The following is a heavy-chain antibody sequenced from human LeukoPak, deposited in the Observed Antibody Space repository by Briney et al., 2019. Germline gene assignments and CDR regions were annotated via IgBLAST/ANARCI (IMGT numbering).Heavy chain of an antibody. V-gene: IGHV1-8*01. CDR3: AREHCSSTSCYYYYMDV. D-gene: IGHD2-2*01. CDR2: MNPNSGNT. CDR1: GYTFTCYD. J-gene: IGHJ6*03. Sequence: ASVKVSCKASGYTFTCYDINWVRQATGQGLEWMGWMNPNSGNTGYAQKFQGRVTMTRNTSISTAYMELSSLRSEDTAVYYCAREHCSSTSCYYYYMDVWGKGTTVTVSS.